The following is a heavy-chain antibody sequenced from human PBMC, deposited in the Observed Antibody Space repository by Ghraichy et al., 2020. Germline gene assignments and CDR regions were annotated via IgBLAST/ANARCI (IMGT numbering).Heavy chain of an antibody. J-gene: IGHJ4*02. D-gene: IGHD2-21*01. CDR1: GFTLSVYW. CDR2: IKQDGSEK. CDR3: ARASGWVIDY. V-gene: IGHV3-7*04. Sequence: GWSLRLSCAASGFTLSVYWMNWVRQAPGKGPEWVAIIKQDGSEKHYVDSVKGRFTISRDNAKNSLHLQMNSLRVDDTAVYYCARASGWVIDYWGQGNLVTVSS.